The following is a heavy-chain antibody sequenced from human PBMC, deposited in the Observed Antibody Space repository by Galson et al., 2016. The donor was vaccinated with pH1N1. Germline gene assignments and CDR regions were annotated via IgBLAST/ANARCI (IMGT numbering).Heavy chain of an antibody. D-gene: IGHD3-22*01. Sequence: SLRLSCAASGFTFRTYAMHWVRQAPGKGLEYVSGINNLGGSTYYANSVKGRFTISRDNAKNTLYLQMGSLRPEDMAVYYCAKEGYYDSSGFGYWGQGTLVTVSS. CDR1: GFTFRTYA. J-gene: IGHJ4*02. V-gene: IGHV3-64*01. CDR2: INNLGGST. CDR3: AKEGYYDSSGFGY.